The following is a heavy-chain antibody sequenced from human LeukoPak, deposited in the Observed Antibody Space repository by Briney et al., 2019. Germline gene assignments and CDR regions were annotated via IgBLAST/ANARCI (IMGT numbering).Heavy chain of an antibody. V-gene: IGHV1-18*01. Sequence: ASVKVSCKASGYTFTSYGISWVRQAPGQGLEWMGWISAYNGNTNYAQKLQGRVTMTTDTSTSTAYMELRSLRSDDTALYYCARAALPVSGDYYYYYMDVWGKGTTVTVSS. CDR2: ISAYNGNT. CDR1: GYTFTSYG. J-gene: IGHJ6*03. CDR3: ARAALPVSGDYYYYYMDV. D-gene: IGHD6-19*01.